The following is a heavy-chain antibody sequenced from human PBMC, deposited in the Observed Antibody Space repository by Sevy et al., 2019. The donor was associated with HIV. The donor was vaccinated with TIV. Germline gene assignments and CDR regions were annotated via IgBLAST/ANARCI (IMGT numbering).Heavy chain of an antibody. CDR3: AREGGVATTGDHDALDI. J-gene: IGHJ3*02. V-gene: IGHV1-69*13. CDR2: IIPIFGTP. Sequence: ASVKVSCKASGDTFSTYGLSWVRQAPGQGLEWMGGIIPIFGTPNYAQKFQGRVTITADESASTAYMGLSSLRAEDTALYYCAREGGVATTGDHDALDIWGHGTLVTVSS. D-gene: IGHD7-27*01. CDR1: GDTFSTYG.